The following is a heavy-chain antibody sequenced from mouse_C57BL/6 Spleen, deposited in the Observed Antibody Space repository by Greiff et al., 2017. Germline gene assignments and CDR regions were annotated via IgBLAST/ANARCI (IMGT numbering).Heavy chain of an antibody. CDR3: ARGEGFPYYAMDY. V-gene: IGHV3-6*01. J-gene: IGHJ4*01. CDR1: GYSITSGYY. Sequence: VQLQQSGPGLVKPSQSLSLTCSVTGYSITSGYYWNWIRQFPGNKLEWMGYISYDGSNNYNPSLKNRISITRDTSKNQFFLKLNSVTTEDTATYYCARGEGFPYYAMDYWGQGTSVTVSS. CDR2: ISYDGSN.